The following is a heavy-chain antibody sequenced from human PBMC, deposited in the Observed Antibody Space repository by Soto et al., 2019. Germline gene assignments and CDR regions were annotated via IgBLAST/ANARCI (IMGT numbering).Heavy chain of an antibody. Sequence: QVQLVQSGAEVKKPGASVKVSCKPSGYTFTDYDVRWVRHASGQGLERMGWMTPVSGNTGYAQKFQGRVSMTRDTSISTAYMELNSLTYDDTAVYYCARGRGSTIDRWFFDYWGQGTLVTVSS. CDR3: ARGRGSTIDRWFFDY. D-gene: IGHD3-9*01. V-gene: IGHV1-8*01. CDR1: GYTFTDYD. J-gene: IGHJ4*02. CDR2: MTPVSGNT.